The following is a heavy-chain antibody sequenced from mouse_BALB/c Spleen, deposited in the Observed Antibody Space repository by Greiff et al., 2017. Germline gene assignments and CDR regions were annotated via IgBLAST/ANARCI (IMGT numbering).Heavy chain of an antibody. J-gene: IGHJ2*01. CDR1: GFTFSSYG. D-gene: IGHD1-1*01. CDR3: ARSSYYYGSSYFDY. V-gene: IGHV5-6-3*01. CDR2: INSNGGST. Sequence: EVHLVESGGGLVQPGGSLKLSCAASGFTFSSYGMSWVRQTPDKRLELVATINSNGGSTYYPDSVKGRFTISRDNAKNTLYLQMSSLKSEDTAMYYCARSSYYYGSSYFDYWGQGTTLTVSS.